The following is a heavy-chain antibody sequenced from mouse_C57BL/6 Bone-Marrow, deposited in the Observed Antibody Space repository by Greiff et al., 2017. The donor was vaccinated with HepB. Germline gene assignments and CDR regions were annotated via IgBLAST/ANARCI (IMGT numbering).Heavy chain of an antibody. D-gene: IGHD5-5*01. V-gene: IGHV1-26*01. J-gene: IGHJ2*01. CDR3: ARPYLGGNYFDY. CDR1: GYTFTDYY. Sequence: EVQLQQSGPELVKPGASVKISCKASGYTFTDYYMNWVKQSHGKSLEWIGDINPNNGGTSYNQKFKGKATLTVDKSSSTAYMELRSLTSEDSAVYYCARPYLGGNYFDYWGQGTTLTVSS. CDR2: INPNNGGT.